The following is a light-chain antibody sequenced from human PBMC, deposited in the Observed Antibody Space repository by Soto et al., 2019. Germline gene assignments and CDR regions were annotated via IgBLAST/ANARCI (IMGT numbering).Light chain of an antibody. J-gene: IGKJ2*03. CDR2: KAS. Sequence: DIQMTQSPSTLSASVGDTVTITCRASQSLSYWLAWYQQKPGQAPKLLIHKASTLESGVPSRFSGSGSGTEFTLTISSLQPDDFATFYCQQYDRFPYSFGQGTKLEIQ. V-gene: IGKV1-5*03. CDR3: QQYDRFPYS. CDR1: QSLSYW.